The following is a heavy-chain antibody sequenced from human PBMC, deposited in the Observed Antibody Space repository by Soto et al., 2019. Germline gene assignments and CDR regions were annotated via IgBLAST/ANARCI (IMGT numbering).Heavy chain of an antibody. CDR1: VYTLTELS. D-gene: IGHD6-13*01. Sequence: ASVKVSCKVSVYTLTELSMHWVRQAPGKGLEWMGGFDPEDGETIYAQKFQGRVTMTEDTSTDTAYMELSSLRSEDTAVYYCATLYSSSWFKFDYWGQGTLVTVSS. J-gene: IGHJ4*02. CDR2: FDPEDGET. V-gene: IGHV1-24*01. CDR3: ATLYSSSWFKFDY.